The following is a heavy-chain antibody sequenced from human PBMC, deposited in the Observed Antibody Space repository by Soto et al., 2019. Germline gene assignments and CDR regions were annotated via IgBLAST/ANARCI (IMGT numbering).Heavy chain of an antibody. CDR3: ASSLTAAGQLGY. J-gene: IGHJ4*02. CDR2: IYSGGST. Sequence: LRLSCAASGFTVSSNYMSWVRQAPGKGLEWVSVIYSGGSTYYADSVKGRFTISRDNSKNTLYLQMNSLRAEDTAVYYCASSLTAAGQLGYWGQGTLVTVSS. D-gene: IGHD6-13*01. V-gene: IGHV3-66*01. CDR1: GFTVSSNY.